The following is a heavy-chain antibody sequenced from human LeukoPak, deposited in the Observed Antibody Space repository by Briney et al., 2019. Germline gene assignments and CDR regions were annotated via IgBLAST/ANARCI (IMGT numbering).Heavy chain of an antibody. CDR3: ARMPDFWSGYSNYGMDV. J-gene: IGHJ6*02. CDR1: GYTFTSYD. D-gene: IGHD3-3*01. V-gene: IGHV1-8*01. Sequence: ASVKVSCKASGYTFTSYDINWVRQATGQGLEWMGRMNPNSGNTGYAQKFQGRVTMTRNTSISTAYMELSSLRSEDTAVYYCARMPDFWSGYSNYGMDVWGQGTTVTVSS. CDR2: MNPNSGNT.